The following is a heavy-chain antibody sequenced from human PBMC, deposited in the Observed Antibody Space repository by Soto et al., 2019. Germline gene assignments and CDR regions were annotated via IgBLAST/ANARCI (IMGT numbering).Heavy chain of an antibody. J-gene: IGHJ4*02. V-gene: IGHV3-7*05. CDR1: GFTFSSYW. CDR3: AKRQGLDSSGEKSPIDY. D-gene: IGHD6-19*01. CDR2: IKQNGGEK. Sequence: PGGSLRLSCAASGFTFSSYWMSWVRQAPGKGLEWVANIKQNGGEKYYVDSVKGRFTISRDNSKNTLYLQMNSLRAEDTAVYYCAKRQGLDSSGEKSPIDYWGQGTLVTVSS.